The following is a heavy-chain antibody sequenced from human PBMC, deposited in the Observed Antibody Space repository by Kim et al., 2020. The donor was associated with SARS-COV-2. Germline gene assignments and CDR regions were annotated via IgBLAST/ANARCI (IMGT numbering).Heavy chain of an antibody. CDR3: ARNTPIVVVAAAKPQYYYGMDV. Sequence: GGSLRLSCAASGFTFSSYWMSWVRQAPGKGLEWVANIKQDGSEKYYVDSVKGRFTISRDNAKNSLYLQMNSLRAEDTAVYYCARNTPIVVVAAAKPQYYYGMDVWGQGTTVTVSS. V-gene: IGHV3-7*01. D-gene: IGHD2-2*01. CDR2: IKQDGSEK. CDR1: GFTFSSYW. J-gene: IGHJ6*02.